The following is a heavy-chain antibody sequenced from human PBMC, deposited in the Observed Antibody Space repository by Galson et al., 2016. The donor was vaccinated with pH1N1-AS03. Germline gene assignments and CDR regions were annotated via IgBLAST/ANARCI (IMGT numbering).Heavy chain of an antibody. V-gene: IGHV3-48*02. J-gene: IGHJ4*02. D-gene: IGHD2-21*02. CDR3: ARIVTMSDFDS. CDR2: ISSRGDSI. CDR1: GFTFSYYS. Sequence: SLRLSCAASGFTFSYYSMNWVRQAPGKGLEWVSYISSRGDSIYYADSVKGRFSISRDNAKEPLYLQMNSLRDEDTGVYYCARIVTMSDFDSWGQGTLVTVSS.